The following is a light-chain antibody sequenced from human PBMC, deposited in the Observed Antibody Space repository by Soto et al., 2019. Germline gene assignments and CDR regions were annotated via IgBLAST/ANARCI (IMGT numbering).Light chain of an antibody. V-gene: IGKV3-20*01. Sequence: EIVLTQSPGTLSLSPGERATLSCRASQSVSSSYLAWYQQKPGQAPRLLIYGASSRATGIPDRFSGSGSGTDFTLTISRLEPEDFAVYSCQQYGISPHTFGQGTKV. CDR3: QQYGISPHT. CDR1: QSVSSSY. J-gene: IGKJ1*01. CDR2: GAS.